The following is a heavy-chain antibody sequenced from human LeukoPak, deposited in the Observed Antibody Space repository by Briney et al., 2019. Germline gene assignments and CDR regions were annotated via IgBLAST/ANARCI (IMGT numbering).Heavy chain of an antibody. D-gene: IGHD6-13*01. V-gene: IGHV3-21*01. CDR3: ARDFIAAAGTFDY. CDR1: GFTFSTYR. CDR2: ISSSSSYI. Sequence: GGSLRLSCVGTGFTFSTYRMNWVRQAPGKGLEWVSSISSSSSYIYYADSVKGRFTISRDNAKNSLYLQMNSLRAEDTAVYYCARDFIAAAGTFDYWGQGTLVTVSS. J-gene: IGHJ4*02.